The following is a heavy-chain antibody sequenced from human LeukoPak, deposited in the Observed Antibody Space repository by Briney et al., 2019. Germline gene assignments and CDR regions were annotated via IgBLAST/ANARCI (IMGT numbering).Heavy chain of an antibody. V-gene: IGHV3-21*01. CDR3: ARGMGDYYGSGSYHNYYMDV. CDR1: GFTFSSYR. CDR2: ISIGSSYI. J-gene: IGHJ6*03. Sequence: GGSLRLSCAASGFTFSSYRMNWVRQAPGKGLEWVSYISIGSSYIYYADSVKGRFTISRDNAKNSLYLQMNSLRAEDTAVYYCARGMGDYYGSGSYHNYYMDVWGKGTTVTISS. D-gene: IGHD3-10*01.